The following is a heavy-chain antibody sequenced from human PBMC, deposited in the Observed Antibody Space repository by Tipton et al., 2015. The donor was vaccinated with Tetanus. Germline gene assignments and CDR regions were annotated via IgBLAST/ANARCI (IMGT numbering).Heavy chain of an antibody. CDR3: ARDGSIVVADWFDP. J-gene: IGHJ5*02. D-gene: IGHD3-22*01. Sequence: SLRLSCAASGFTFSSYSMNWVRQAPGKGLEWVSYISSSSSTIYYADSVKGRFTISRDNAKNPLYLQMNSLRDEDTAVYYCARDGSIVVADWFDPWGQGTLVTVSS. CDR1: GFTFSSYS. V-gene: IGHV3-48*02. CDR2: ISSSSSTI.